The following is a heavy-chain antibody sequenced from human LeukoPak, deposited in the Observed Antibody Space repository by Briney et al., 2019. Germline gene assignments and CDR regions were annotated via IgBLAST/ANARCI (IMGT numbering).Heavy chain of an antibody. CDR3: ARAHTSSWYMDY. J-gene: IGHJ4*02. V-gene: IGHV4-59*01. CDR1: GGSISSYY. CDR2: IYSSGST. D-gene: IGHD6-13*01. Sequence: PSETLSLTCSVSGGSISSYYWSWLRQPPGKGLEWIGYIYSSGSTNYNPSLKSRVTISLDTSENQLSLKLSSVTAADTAVYYCARAHTSSWYMDYWGQGTLVTVSS.